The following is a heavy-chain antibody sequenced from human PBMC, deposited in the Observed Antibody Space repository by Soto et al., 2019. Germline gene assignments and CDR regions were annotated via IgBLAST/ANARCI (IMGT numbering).Heavy chain of an antibody. V-gene: IGHV3-15*07. J-gene: IGHJ6*02. CDR3: SHAPGRRGYYGLDV. Sequence: GGSLRLSCAASGFSFINAWMHWVRQAPGKGLEWVGRIKSKTVGGTTDYAAPVKGRFTISRDDSKNTLYLKMNGLQAEDTAVYYCSHAPGRRGYYGLDVWGQGTTVTVS. CDR2: IKSKTVGGTT. D-gene: IGHD3-10*01. CDR1: GFSFINAW.